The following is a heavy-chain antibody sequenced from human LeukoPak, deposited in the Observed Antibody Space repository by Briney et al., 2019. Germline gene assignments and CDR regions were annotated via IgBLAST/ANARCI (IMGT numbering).Heavy chain of an antibody. CDR3: VRDRLPYGSGYDAFDI. CDR2: ISYDGRNK. CDR1: GFSLSSYA. Sequence: PGGSLRLSCAASGFSLSSYAMHWVRQAPGKGLEWVAVISYDGRNKYYADSVKGRFTIARDNSKNTLYMQLNSLRPEDTAVYYCVRDRLPYGSGYDAFDIWGQGTMVTVSS. J-gene: IGHJ3*02. D-gene: IGHD3-10*01. V-gene: IGHV3-30*04.